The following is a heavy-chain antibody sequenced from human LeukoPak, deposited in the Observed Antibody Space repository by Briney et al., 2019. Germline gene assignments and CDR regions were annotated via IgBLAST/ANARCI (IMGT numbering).Heavy chain of an antibody. CDR1: GFTFSRNT. Sequence: GGSVRLSCAASGFTFSRNTMNWVRQAPGKGLEWVSSISSSSSYMYYADSVKGRFTISRDNAKKSLYLQMNSLRAEDTAVYYCARHWDDYYDTSGSPTPRGNCWGQGTLVTVSS. V-gene: IGHV3-21*01. D-gene: IGHD3-22*01. J-gene: IGHJ4*02. CDR2: ISSSSSYM. CDR3: ARHWDDYYDTSGSPTPRGNC.